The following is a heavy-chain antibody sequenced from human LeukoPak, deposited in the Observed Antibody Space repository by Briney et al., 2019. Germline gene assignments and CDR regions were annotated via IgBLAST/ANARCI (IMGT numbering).Heavy chain of an antibody. J-gene: IGHJ3*02. CDR2: INHSGRT. Sequence: SETLSLTCAVYGGSFSGYYWSWIRQPPGMGLEWIGEINHSGRTNHNPSLKSRVSISVDTSKNQFSLKLSSVTAADTAVYYCARSTLLGNDAFDIWGQGTMVTVSS. CDR3: ARSTLLGNDAFDI. CDR1: GGSFSGYY. D-gene: IGHD1-14*01. V-gene: IGHV4-34*01.